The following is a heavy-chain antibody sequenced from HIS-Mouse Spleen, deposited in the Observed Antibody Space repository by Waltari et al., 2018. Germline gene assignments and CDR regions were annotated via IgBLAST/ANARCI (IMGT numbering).Heavy chain of an antibody. CDR2: ITPSRGGT. CDR3: AREIPYSSSWYDWYFDL. CDR1: GYTFTGYY. V-gene: IGHV1-2*02. D-gene: IGHD6-13*01. Sequence: QVQLVQSGAEVKKPGASVKVSCKASGYTFTGYYMHWVRQAPGQGLEWVGWITPSRGGTNYAQKFQGMVTMTRDTSISTAYMELSRLRSDDTAVYYCAREIPYSSSWYDWYFDLWGRGTLVTVSS. J-gene: IGHJ2*01.